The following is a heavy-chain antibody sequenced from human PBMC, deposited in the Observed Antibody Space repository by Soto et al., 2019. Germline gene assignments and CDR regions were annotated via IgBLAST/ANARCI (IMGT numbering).Heavy chain of an antibody. V-gene: IGHV3-30*18. CDR1: GFTFSSYG. CDR2: ISYDGSNK. J-gene: IGHJ4*02. Sequence: GGSLRLSCAASGFTFSSYGMHWVRQAPGKGLEWVAVISYDGSNKYYADSVKGRFTISRDNSKNTLYLQMNSLRAEDTAVYYCAKDFSSLGYCSSTSCYAGAFDYWGQGTLVTVSS. D-gene: IGHD2-2*01. CDR3: AKDFSSLGYCSSTSCYAGAFDY.